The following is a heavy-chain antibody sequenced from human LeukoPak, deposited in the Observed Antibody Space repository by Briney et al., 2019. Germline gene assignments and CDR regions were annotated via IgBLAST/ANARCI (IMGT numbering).Heavy chain of an antibody. CDR2: IYHSGST. CDR1: GYSISSGYY. V-gene: IGHV4-38-2*02. CDR3: ARDSPSYSGSYYDGDY. D-gene: IGHD1-26*01. J-gene: IGHJ4*02. Sequence: SETLSLTCTVSGYSISSGYYWGWIRQPPGKGLEWIGSIYHSGSTYYNPSLKSRVTISVDTSKNQFSLKLSSVTAADTAVYYCARDSPSYSGSYYDGDYWGQGTLVTVSS.